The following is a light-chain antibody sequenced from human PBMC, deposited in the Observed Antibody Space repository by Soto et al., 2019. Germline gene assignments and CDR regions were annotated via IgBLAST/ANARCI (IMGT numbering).Light chain of an antibody. CDR2: GAS. V-gene: IGKV3-20*01. CDR3: QKYGSSFT. J-gene: IGKJ3*01. Sequence: IVLTQSPGTLSLSPGERATLSCRASQSISSSYLAWYQHKPGQGPRLLIYGASSRATGIPDRFSGSGSGTDFTLTISRLEPEDFALYYCQKYGSSFTFGPGTKVDIK. CDR1: QSISSSY.